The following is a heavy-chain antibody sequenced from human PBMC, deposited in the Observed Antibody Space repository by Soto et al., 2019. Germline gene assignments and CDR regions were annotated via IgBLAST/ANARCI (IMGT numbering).Heavy chain of an antibody. Sequence: SETLSPTCTVSGGSISSYYWSWIRQHPGKGLEWIGYICYSGSTYYNPSLKSRVTISVDTSKNQFSLKLSSVTAADTAVYYCARGGSPPYDYIWGSYPMYYFDYWGQGT. CDR3: ARGGSPPYDYIWGSYPMYYFDY. CDR1: GGSISSYY. V-gene: IGHV4-59*06. D-gene: IGHD3-16*02. CDR2: ICYSGST. J-gene: IGHJ4*02.